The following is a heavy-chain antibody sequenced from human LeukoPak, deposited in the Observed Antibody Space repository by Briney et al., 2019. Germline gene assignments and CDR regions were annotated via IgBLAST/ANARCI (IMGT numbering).Heavy chain of an antibody. Sequence: ASVKVSCKASGGTFSSYAISWVRQAPGQGLEWMGGIIPIFGTANYAQKFQGRVTITADESTSTAYMELSSLRSEDTAVYHCARGQIRYDFWSGYYKWGQGTLVTVSS. CDR2: IIPIFGTA. V-gene: IGHV1-69*13. CDR3: ARGQIRYDFWSGYYK. J-gene: IGHJ4*02. D-gene: IGHD3-3*01. CDR1: GGTFSSYA.